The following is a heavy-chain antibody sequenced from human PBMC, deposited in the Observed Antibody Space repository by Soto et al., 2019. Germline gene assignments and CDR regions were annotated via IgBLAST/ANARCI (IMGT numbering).Heavy chain of an antibody. V-gene: IGHV1-69*13. D-gene: IGHD2-2*02. CDR2: IIPIFGTA. CDR1: GGTFSSYA. CDR3: ARPTVVVPAAITYYYYGMDV. Sequence: SVKVSCKASGGTFSSYAISWVRQAPGQGLEWLGGIIPIFGTANYAQMFQGRVTITADESTSTAYMELSSLRSEDTAVYYCARPTVVVPAAITYYYYGMDVWGQGTTVTVSS. J-gene: IGHJ6*02.